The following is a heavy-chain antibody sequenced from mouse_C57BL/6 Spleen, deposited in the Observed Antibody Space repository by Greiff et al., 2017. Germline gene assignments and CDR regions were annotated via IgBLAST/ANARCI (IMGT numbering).Heavy chain of an antibody. CDR3: ARNNRHYGNHEGYFDV. V-gene: IGHV2-9-1*01. D-gene: IGHD2-1*01. CDR1: GFSLTSYA. Sequence: QVTLKVSGPGLVAPSQSLSITCTVSGFSLTSYAISWVRQPPGKGLEWLGVIWTGGGTNYNSALKSRLSISKDNSKSQVFLKMNSLQTDDTARYYCARNNRHYGNHEGYFDVWGTGTTVTVSS. CDR2: IWTGGGT. J-gene: IGHJ1*03.